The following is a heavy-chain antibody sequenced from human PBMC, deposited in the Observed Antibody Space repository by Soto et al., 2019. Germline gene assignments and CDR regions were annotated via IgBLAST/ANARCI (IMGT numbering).Heavy chain of an antibody. D-gene: IGHD2-15*01. CDR1: GCTFTRDC. Sequence: PGGCLRLSGAASGCTFTRDCMNWVRQAPGKGLEWVAAINDSGGSTYYVDSVKGRFTISRDNSKNTLYLQMNSLRAEDTAVYYCAKIGSPHTDAFDIWGQGTMVTVSS. J-gene: IGHJ3*02. CDR3: AKIGSPHTDAFDI. V-gene: IGHV3-23*01. CDR2: INDSGGST.